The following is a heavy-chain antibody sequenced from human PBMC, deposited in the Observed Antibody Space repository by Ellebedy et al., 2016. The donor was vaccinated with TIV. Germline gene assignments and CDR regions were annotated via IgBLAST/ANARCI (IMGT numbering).Heavy chain of an antibody. J-gene: IGHJ5*02. V-gene: IGHV1-46*01. CDR1: GYTFTGYY. Sequence: ASVKVSXXASGYTFTGYYMHWVRQAPGQGLEWMGIINPSGGSTSYAQKLQGRVTMTTDTSTSTAYMELRSLRSDDTAVYYCARDLGVGRYYDSSGYYGWFDPWGQGTLVTVSS. D-gene: IGHD3-22*01. CDR3: ARDLGVGRYYDSSGYYGWFDP. CDR2: INPSGGST.